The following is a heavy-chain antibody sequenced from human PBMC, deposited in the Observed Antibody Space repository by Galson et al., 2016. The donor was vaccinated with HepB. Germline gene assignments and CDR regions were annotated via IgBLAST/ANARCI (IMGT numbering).Heavy chain of an antibody. D-gene: IGHD6-19*01. J-gene: IGHJ4*02. CDR1: GFTVSTNY. Sequence: SLRLSCAASGFTVSTNYMSWVRQAPGKGLEWVAVIYSGGTTYYADSVKGRFTISRDISKDTLYLQMNSVRAEDKAVYYCTRDGYSSGYFDYWGQGTLATISS. CDR2: IYSGGTT. V-gene: IGHV3-53*01. CDR3: TRDGYSSGYFDY.